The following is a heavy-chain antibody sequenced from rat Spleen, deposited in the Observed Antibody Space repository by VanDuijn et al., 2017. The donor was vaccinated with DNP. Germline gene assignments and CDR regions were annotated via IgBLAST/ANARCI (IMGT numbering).Heavy chain of an antibody. CDR1: GFTFSDYY. Sequence: EVQLVESGGGLVQPGRSLKLSCAASGFTFSDYYMAWVRQAPTKGLEWVAYISYDGGNTYYGDSVKGRFTISRDNAKSTLYLQMNSLRSEDMATYYCARDGYYSPLAMDAWGQGTSVTVSS. CDR3: ARDGYYSPLAMDA. J-gene: IGHJ4*01. CDR2: ISYDGGNT. V-gene: IGHV5-22*01. D-gene: IGHD1-2*01.